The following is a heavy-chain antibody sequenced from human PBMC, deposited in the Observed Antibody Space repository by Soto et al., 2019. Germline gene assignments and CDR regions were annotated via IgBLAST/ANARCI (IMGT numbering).Heavy chain of an antibody. Sequence: QVQLVQSGAEVKKPGASVKVSCKASGYTFTSYYMHWVRQAPGQGLEWMGIINPSGGSTSYAQKFQGRVTMTRDTSTSTVYMEMSSLRSEDTAVYYCARERENYGMDVWGQGTTVTVSS. CDR1: GYTFTSYY. CDR2: INPSGGST. D-gene: IGHD1-26*01. V-gene: IGHV1-46*01. CDR3: ARERENYGMDV. J-gene: IGHJ6*02.